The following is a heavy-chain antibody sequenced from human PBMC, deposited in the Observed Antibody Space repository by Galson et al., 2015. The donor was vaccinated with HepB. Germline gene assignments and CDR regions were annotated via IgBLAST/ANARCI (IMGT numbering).Heavy chain of an antibody. J-gene: IGHJ2*01. CDR3: ARDLMEAESSSTWFDL. V-gene: IGHV4-59*01. CDR2: IYYSGST. CDR1: GGSISSYY. D-gene: IGHD6-6*01. Sequence: ETLSLTCTVSGGSISSYYWSWIRQPPGKGLEWIGYIYYSGSTNYNPSLKSRVTISVDTSKNQFSLKLSSVTAADTAVYYCARDLMEAESSSTWFDLWGRGTPVTVFS.